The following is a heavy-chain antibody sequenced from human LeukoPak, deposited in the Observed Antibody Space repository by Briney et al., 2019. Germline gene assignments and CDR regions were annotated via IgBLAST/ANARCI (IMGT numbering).Heavy chain of an antibody. V-gene: IGHV3-21*01. CDR1: GFTFSSYS. D-gene: IGHD5-18*01. CDR3: ARAGNSYGYIWFDP. CDR2: ISSSSSYI. Sequence: PGGSLRLSCAASGFTFSSYSMNWVRQAPGKGLEWVSSISSSSSYIYYADSVKGRFTISRDNAKNSLYLQMNSLRAEDTAVYYCARAGNSYGYIWFDPWGQGTLVTVSS. J-gene: IGHJ5*02.